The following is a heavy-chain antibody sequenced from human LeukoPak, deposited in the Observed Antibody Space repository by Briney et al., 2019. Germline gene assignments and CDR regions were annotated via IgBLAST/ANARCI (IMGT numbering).Heavy chain of an antibody. Sequence: SVKVSCKASGGTFSSYAISWVRQAPGQGLEWMGGIIPIFGTANYAQKFQGRVTITTDESTSTAYMELSSLRSEDTAVYYCAGAHGDFWSGYPLRYYYYYMDVWGKGTTVTVSS. CDR3: AGAHGDFWSGYPLRYYYYYMDV. V-gene: IGHV1-69*05. D-gene: IGHD3-3*01. CDR2: IIPIFGTA. J-gene: IGHJ6*03. CDR1: GGTFSSYA.